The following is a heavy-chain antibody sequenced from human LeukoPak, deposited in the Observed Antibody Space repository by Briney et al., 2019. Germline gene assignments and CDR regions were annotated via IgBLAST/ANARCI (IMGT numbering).Heavy chain of an antibody. CDR1: GGSISSSSYY. V-gene: IGHV4-39*01. CDR3: ASRSIAVAGTRAFDY. D-gene: IGHD6-19*01. CDR2: IYYSGST. Sequence: SETLSLTCTVSGGSISSSSYYWGWIRQPPGKGLEWIGSIYYSGSTYYNPSLKSRVTISVDTSKNQFSLKLSSVTAADTAVYHCASRSIAVAGTRAFDYWGQGTLVTVSS. J-gene: IGHJ4*02.